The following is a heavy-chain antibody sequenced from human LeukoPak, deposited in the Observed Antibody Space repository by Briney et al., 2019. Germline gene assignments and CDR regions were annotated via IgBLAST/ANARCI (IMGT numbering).Heavy chain of an antibody. D-gene: IGHD3-9*01. J-gene: IGHJ5*02. CDR3: AKDARSIFNWFDP. Sequence: TGGSLRLSCAASGFTFSTYAMSWVRQAPGKGLEWVSAVSGSGGSTYYADSVKGRFTISRDNSKNTLYLQMNSLRAEDTAVYYCAKDARSIFNWFDPWGQGTPVTVSS. V-gene: IGHV3-23*01. CDR1: GFTFSTYA. CDR2: VSGSGGST.